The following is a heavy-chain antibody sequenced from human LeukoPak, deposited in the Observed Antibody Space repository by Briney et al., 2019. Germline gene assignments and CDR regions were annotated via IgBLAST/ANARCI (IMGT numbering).Heavy chain of an antibody. Sequence: GGSLRLSCAASGFTFSDYYMSWIRQAPGKGLEWVSYISSSGSTIYYADSVKGRFTISRDNAKNSPYLQMNSLRAEDTAVYYCARDSYYGSGALDYWGQGTLVTVSS. CDR1: GFTFSDYY. J-gene: IGHJ4*02. D-gene: IGHD3-10*01. V-gene: IGHV3-11*01. CDR3: ARDSYYGSGALDY. CDR2: ISSSGSTI.